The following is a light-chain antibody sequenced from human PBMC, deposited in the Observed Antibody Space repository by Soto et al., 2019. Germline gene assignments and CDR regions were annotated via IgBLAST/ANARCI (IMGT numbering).Light chain of an antibody. CDR3: QQYYIYAT. CDR1: QTISNY. Sequence: DIQMTQSPSALSESVGDRVTITCRASQTISNYLTWYQQRPGKVPKLLIYRSSILQNGVPSSFSGSGSGTEFTLTISSLQHDDFATYLCQQYYIYATFGQGTRVDI. V-gene: IGKV1-5*03. CDR2: RSS. J-gene: IGKJ1*01.